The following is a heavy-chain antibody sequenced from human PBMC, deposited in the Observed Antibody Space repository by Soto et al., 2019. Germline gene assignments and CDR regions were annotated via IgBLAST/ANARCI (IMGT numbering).Heavy chain of an antibody. D-gene: IGHD2-8*01. V-gene: IGHV1-18*01. CDR1: GFTFSNYG. CDR3: ARDIESVTAKHFFYYYGMDV. J-gene: IGHJ6*02. CDR2: VSANNGHT. Sequence: ASVKVSCKASGFTFSNYGLNWVRQAPGQGLEGMGWVSANNGHTNYAQNLQGRVSMTTDTSTSTAYMELRGLTFDDTAVYYCARDIESVTAKHFFYYYGMDVWGQGTTVTVSS.